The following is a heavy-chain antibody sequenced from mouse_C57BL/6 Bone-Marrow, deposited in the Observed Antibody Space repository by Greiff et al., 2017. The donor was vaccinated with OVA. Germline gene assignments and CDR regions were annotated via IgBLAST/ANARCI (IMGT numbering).Heavy chain of an antibody. D-gene: IGHD1-1*01. J-gene: IGHJ4*01. CDR2: ISYSGST. V-gene: IGHV3-8*01. Sequence: DVQLQESGPGLAKPSQTLSLTCSVTGYSITSDYWNWIRKFPGNKLEYMGYISYSGSTYYNPSLKSRISITRDTSKNQYYLQLNAVTTEDTATYYCARSYYYGPYAMDYWGQGTSVTVSS. CDR1: GYSITSDY. CDR3: ARSYYYGPYAMDY.